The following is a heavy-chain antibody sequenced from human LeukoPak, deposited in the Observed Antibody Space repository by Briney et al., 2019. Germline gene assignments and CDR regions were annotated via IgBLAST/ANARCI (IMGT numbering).Heavy chain of an antibody. V-gene: IGHV5-51*01. J-gene: IGHJ4*02. Sequence: GESLKISCKGSGYSSTSYWIGWVRQMPGKGLEWMGIIYPGDSDTRYSPSFQGQVTISADKSISTAYLQWSSLKASDTAMYYCARHSWGPHHNPYYFDYWGQGTLVTVSS. CDR2: IYPGDSDT. CDR3: ARHSWGPHHNPYYFDY. CDR1: GYSSTSYW. D-gene: IGHD6-13*01.